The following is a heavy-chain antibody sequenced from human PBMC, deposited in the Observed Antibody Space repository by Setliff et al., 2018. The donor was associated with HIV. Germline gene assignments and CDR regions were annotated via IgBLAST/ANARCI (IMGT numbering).Heavy chain of an antibody. CDR2: IYYSGST. V-gene: IGHV4-61*01. CDR1: GGSVGSGSYY. D-gene: IGHD4-17*01. Sequence: SETLSLTCSVPGGSVGSGSYYWSWIRQSPGEGLEWLGYIYYSGSTTYNPSLRSRVTISIDTSKNQFSLNLRSVTAADTAVYYCARDPPGYGDSKDYWGQGKLVTVSS. CDR3: ARDPPGYGDSKDY. J-gene: IGHJ4*02.